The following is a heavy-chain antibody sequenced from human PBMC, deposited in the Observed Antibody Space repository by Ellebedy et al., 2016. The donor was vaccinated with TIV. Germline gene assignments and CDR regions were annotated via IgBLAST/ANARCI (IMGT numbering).Heavy chain of an antibody. D-gene: IGHD6-13*01. CDR3: ARVVWQQPVSYAFDI. J-gene: IGHJ3*02. CDR2: INYSGST. CDR1: GGSISSYY. Sequence: MPSETLSLTCTVSGGSISSYYWSWIWQPPGKGLEWIGYINYSGSTNYNPSLKSRVTISVDTSKNRFSLKLSSVTAADTAVYYCARVVWQQPVSYAFDIWGQGTMVTVSS. V-gene: IGHV4-59*01.